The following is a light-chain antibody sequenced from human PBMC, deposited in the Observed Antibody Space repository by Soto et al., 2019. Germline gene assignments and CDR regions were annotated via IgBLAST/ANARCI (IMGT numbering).Light chain of an antibody. V-gene: IGLV2-11*01. CDR3: CSYAGNAYV. Sequence: QSALTQPRSVSGSPGQSVTISCTGTSSDVGGYNFVTWYQQHPDKAPKLLIYAVSKRPSGVPDHFSGSKSGNMASLTISGLQAEDEADYYCCSYAGNAYVFGTGTKLTVL. CDR1: SSDVGGYNF. J-gene: IGLJ1*01. CDR2: AVS.